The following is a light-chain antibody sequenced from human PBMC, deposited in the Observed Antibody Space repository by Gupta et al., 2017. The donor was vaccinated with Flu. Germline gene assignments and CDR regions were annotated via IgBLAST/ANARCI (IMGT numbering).Light chain of an antibody. Sequence: QSALTQPASVSGSPGQSIAISCTGSSSDVGAYNYVSWYQQHPGKATTHILYDVTNRPSGVSTRFSGSKYGNTASLTISGLQAEDEAYYYCNSYGAVGLFGGGTKVTVL. CDR1: SSDVGAYNY. J-gene: IGLJ3*02. CDR3: NSYGAVGL. V-gene: IGLV2-14*01. CDR2: DVT.